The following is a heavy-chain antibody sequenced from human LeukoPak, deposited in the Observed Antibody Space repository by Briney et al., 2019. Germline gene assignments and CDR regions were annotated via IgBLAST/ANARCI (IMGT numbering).Heavy chain of an antibody. D-gene: IGHD5-18*01. V-gene: IGHV4-34*01. Sequence: SETLSLTCAVYGGSFSGYYWSWIRQPPGKGLEWIGEINHSGSTNYNPSLKSRVTISVDTSKNQFSLKLSSVTAADTAVYYCARGEGRYSFGYEGEWFDYWGQGTLVTVSS. CDR2: INHSGST. J-gene: IGHJ4*02. CDR1: GGSFSGYY. CDR3: ARGEGRYSFGYEGEWFDY.